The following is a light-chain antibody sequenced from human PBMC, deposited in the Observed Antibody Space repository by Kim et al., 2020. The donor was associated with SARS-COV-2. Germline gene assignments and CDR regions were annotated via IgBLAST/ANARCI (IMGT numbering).Light chain of an antibody. CDR3: QLWDDDSDHWV. CDR1: NIGTKS. CDR2: YDS. Sequence: SYELTQPPSVSVAPGQTARLTCGGNNIGTKSVHLYQQKPGQAPVVVIFYDSDRPSGIPERISGSNSGDTATLTINRVEAGDEADYYCQLWDDDSDHWVFG. V-gene: IGLV3-21*04. J-gene: IGLJ3*02.